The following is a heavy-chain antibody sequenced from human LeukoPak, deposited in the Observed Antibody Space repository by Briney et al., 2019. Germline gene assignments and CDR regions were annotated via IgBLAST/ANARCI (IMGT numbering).Heavy chain of an antibody. CDR3: ARGRPHGNDY. CDR2: IAGDGSST. Sequence: GGSLRLSCAASGFTFSSYWMNWVRQAPGKGLVWVSRIAGDGSSTTYADSVKGRFSISRDNAKNTLYLRMNSLRVEDTAVYYCARGRPHGNDYWGQGTLVTVSS. CDR1: GFTFSSYW. J-gene: IGHJ4*02. D-gene: IGHD4-23*01. V-gene: IGHV3-74*01.